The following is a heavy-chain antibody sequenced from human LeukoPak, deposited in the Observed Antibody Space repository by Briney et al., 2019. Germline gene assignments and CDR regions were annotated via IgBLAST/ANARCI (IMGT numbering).Heavy chain of an antibody. D-gene: IGHD2-21*02. CDR3: TRGKPETVFDN. CDR2: INHSGST. J-gene: IGHJ4*02. CDR1: GGSFSGYC. V-gene: IGHV4-34*01. Sequence: SETLSLTCTVYGGSFSGYCWSWIRQPPGKGLEWIGEINHSGSTNYNPSLKTRVTISVDTSKDQFSLKLTSVTAADTAVYYCTRGKPETVFDNWGQGTLVTVSS.